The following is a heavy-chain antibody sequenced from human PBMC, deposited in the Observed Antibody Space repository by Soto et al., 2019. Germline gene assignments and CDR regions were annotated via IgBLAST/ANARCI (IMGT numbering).Heavy chain of an antibody. J-gene: IGHJ6*02. Sequence: EVQLLESGGGLVQPGGSLRLSCAASGFTFSSYAMSWVRQAPGKGLEWVSAISGSGGSTYYADSVKGRFTISRDNSKNTLYLQMNSLRAEDTAVYYCASGGVAANFLYGMDVWGQGTTVTVSS. CDR1: GFTFSSYA. CDR3: ASGGVAANFLYGMDV. D-gene: IGHD6-13*01. CDR2: ISGSGGST. V-gene: IGHV3-23*01.